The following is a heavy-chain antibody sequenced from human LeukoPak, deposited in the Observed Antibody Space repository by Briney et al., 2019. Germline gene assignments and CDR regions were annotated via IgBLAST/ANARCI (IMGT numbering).Heavy chain of an antibody. D-gene: IGHD3-22*01. J-gene: IGHJ4*02. Sequence: ASVKVSCKASGYTFPNYAIHWVRQAPGQRLEWMGWINAGSGNSHYSQNFQDRVTITRDTSASMAYMELRSLRSEDTAVYYCARDVASSGYYWDWGQGTLVTVSS. V-gene: IGHV1-3*01. CDR3: ARDVASSGYYWD. CDR2: INAGSGNS. CDR1: GYTFPNYA.